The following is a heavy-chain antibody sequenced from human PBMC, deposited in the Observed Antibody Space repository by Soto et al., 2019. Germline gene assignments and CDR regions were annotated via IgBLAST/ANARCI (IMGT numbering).Heavy chain of an antibody. Sequence: QITLKESGPPLVRPAQPLTLTCAFSGFSLTTTRMGVAWIRQPPGKALEWLALIYWDDDKRYSPSLKNRLTVSKDTSTNRVVLTITNISPDDTGTYFCAHAGDFDLLSFDRWGPVTLVTVSS. CDR2: IYWDDDK. V-gene: IGHV2-5*02. CDR3: AHAGDFDLLSFDR. D-gene: IGHD2-15*01. J-gene: IGHJ4*02. CDR1: GFSLTTTRMG.